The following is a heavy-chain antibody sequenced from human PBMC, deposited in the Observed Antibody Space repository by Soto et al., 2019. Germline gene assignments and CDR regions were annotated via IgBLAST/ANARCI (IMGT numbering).Heavy chain of an antibody. D-gene: IGHD3-3*01. V-gene: IGHV3-30*18. CDR3: AKGDYYDFWSGYYYDYYGMDV. Sequence: QVQLVESGGGVVQPGRSLRLSCAASGFTFSSYGMHWVRQAPGKGLEWVAVISYDGSNKYYADSVKGRFTISRDNSKNTLYLQMNSLRAEDTAVYYCAKGDYYDFWSGYYYDYYGMDVW. CDR2: ISYDGSNK. CDR1: GFTFSSYG. J-gene: IGHJ6*01.